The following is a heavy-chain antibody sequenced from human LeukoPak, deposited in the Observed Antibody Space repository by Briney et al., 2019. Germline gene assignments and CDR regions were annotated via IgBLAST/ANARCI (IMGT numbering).Heavy chain of an antibody. CDR1: GFIFSDQY. V-gene: IGHV3-72*01. CDR3: VRRNYVAFDI. J-gene: IGHJ3*02. D-gene: IGHD3-10*02. CDR2: TQNKAHSYTS. Sequence: GGSLRLSCAVSGFIFSDQYMDWVRQAPGKGLEWVGRTQNKAHSYTSDYAASVRGRFTISRNDSKNSLFLQMNNLKTEDTAVYYCVRRNYVAFDIWGQGTMVTVSS.